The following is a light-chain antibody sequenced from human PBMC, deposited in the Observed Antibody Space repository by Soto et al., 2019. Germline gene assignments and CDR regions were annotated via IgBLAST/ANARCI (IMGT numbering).Light chain of an antibody. CDR3: QQYSVYWT. V-gene: IGKV1-5*03. J-gene: IGKJ1*01. CDR2: KAS. CDR1: QSISTR. Sequence: DIQMTHSPSTLSPSIGDRVTITFRSSQSISTRLAWDQQEPGKAPKLLIHKASSLQSGVPSRSTGSGSGTEFTLTINSLQPDDFATYYCQQYSVYWTFGQGTKVDI.